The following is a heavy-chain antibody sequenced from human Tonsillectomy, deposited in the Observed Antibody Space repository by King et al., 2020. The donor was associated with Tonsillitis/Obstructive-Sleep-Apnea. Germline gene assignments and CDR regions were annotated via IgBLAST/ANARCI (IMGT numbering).Heavy chain of an antibody. CDR2: IRGKAFGGAT. CDR1: GFTFGDYA. J-gene: IGHJ4*02. Sequence: QLVQSGGGLVKPGRSLRLSCTASGFTFGDYAMSWFRQAPGKGLEWVGYIRGKAFGGATEFAASVKGRFTMSRDDSNSIAYLRMNSLKTEDTAMYYCSRDPSGFHFDYWGQGTLVTVSS. CDR3: SRDPSGFHFDY. V-gene: IGHV3-49*05.